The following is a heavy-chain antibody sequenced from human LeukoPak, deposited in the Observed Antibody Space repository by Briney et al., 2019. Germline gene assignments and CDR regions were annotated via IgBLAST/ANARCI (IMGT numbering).Heavy chain of an antibody. V-gene: IGHV1-2*02. D-gene: IGHD6-13*01. CDR2: INPNSGGT. Sequence: ASVKVSCKASGYTFTGYYMHWVRQAPGQGLEWMGWINPNSGGTNYAQKFQGRVTMTRDTSISTAYMELSSLRSEDTAVYYCARGQAEYSSSWYYPNYYYYYMDVWGKGTTVTISS. CDR1: GYTFTGYY. CDR3: ARGQAEYSSSWYYPNYYYYYMDV. J-gene: IGHJ6*03.